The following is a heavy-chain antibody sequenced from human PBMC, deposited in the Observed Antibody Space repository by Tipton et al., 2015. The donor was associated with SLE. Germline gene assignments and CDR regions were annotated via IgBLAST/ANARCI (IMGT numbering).Heavy chain of an antibody. CDR1: GGSFSGYY. CDR3: ARGRGSGYCSSTSCEGDY. CDR2: INHSGST. Sequence: TLSLTCAVYGGSFSGYYWSWIRQPPGKGLEWIGEINHSGSTNYNPSLKSRVTISVDTSKNQFSLKLSSVTAADTAVYYCARGRGSGYCSSTSCEGDYWGQGTLVTVSS. V-gene: IGHV4-34*01. D-gene: IGHD2-2*01. J-gene: IGHJ4*02.